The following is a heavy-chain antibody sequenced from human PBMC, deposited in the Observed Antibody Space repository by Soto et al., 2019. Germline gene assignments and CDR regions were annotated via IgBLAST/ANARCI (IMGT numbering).Heavy chain of an antibody. CDR3: ARDRVSGYDFSYYYYYMDV. V-gene: IGHV3-11*01. Sequence: GGSLRLSCAASGFTFSDYYMSWIRQAPGKGLEWVSYISSSGSTIYYADSVKGRFTISRDNAKNSLYLQMNSLRAEDTAVYYCARDRVSGYDFSYYYYYMDVWGMGTTVTVSS. CDR2: ISSSGSTI. CDR1: GFTFSDYY. D-gene: IGHD5-12*01. J-gene: IGHJ6*03.